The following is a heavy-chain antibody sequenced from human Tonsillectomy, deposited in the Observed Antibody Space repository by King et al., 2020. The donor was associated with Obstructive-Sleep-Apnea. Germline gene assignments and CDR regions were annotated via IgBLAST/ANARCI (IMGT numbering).Heavy chain of an antibody. CDR2: ISYSGST. Sequence: VQLQESGPGLVKPSETLSLTCTVSGGSISSYYWSWIRQPPGKGLERIGYISYSGSTNYNPSLKSRVTISVDTSKNQFSLKLSSVTAADTAVYYCARSLDSSGYYYTNYWGQGTLVTVSS. D-gene: IGHD3-22*01. CDR3: ARSLDSSGYYYTNY. CDR1: GGSISSYY. J-gene: IGHJ4*02. V-gene: IGHV4-59*08.